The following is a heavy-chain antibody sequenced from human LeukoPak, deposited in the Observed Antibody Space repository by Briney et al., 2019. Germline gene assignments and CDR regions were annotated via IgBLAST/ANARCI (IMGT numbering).Heavy chain of an antibody. J-gene: IGHJ4*02. CDR2: IWYDGSNK. D-gene: IGHD6-13*01. CDR1: GFTFSSYG. Sequence: GGSLRLSCAASGFTFSSYGMHWVRQAPGKGLEWVAVIWYDGSNKYYADSVKGRFTISRDNSKNTLYLQMNSLRAEDTAVYYCAKDRTYSSSWFNREPGASRSYWGQGTLVTVSS. V-gene: IGHV3-33*06. CDR3: AKDRTYSSSWFNREPGASRSY.